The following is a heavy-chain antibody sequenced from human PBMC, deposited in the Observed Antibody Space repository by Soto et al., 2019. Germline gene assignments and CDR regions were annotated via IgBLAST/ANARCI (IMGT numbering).Heavy chain of an antibody. V-gene: IGHV3-72*01. Sequence: EVQLVESGGGLVQPGGSLRLCCAASGFIFSDYHMDWVRQAPGKGLEWVGRIRRKANSYTTEYAASVKGRFTISRDDSKNSLYLQMNSLKSEDTAVYYCAMLGGWSGGSSGMDVWGQGTTVTVSS. CDR2: IRRKANSYTT. D-gene: IGHD6-19*01. CDR1: GFIFSDYH. CDR3: AMLGGWSGGSSGMDV. J-gene: IGHJ6*02.